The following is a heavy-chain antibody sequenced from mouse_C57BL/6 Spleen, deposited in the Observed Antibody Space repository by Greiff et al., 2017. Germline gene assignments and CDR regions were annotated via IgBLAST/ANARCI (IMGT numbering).Heavy chain of an antibody. CDR2: IHPLDSDT. CDR3: AMNYYAMDY. CDR1: GYTFTSYW. Sequence: VQLQQPGAELVKPGASVKVSCKASGYTFTSYWMHWVKQRPGQGLGGIGRIHPLDSDTNYTQKFKGKATLTVDKSSSTAYMQLSSLTSEDSAVYYCAMNYYAMDYWGQGTSGTVSS. V-gene: IGHV1-74*01. J-gene: IGHJ4*01.